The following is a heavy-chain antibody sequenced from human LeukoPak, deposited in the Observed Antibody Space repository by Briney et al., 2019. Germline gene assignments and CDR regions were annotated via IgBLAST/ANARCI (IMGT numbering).Heavy chain of an antibody. Sequence: ASVKISCKASGYTFTDYYMHWVQQAPGKGLEWMGRVDPEDGETIYAEQFQGRVTITADTSTDTAYMELSSLRSEDTAVYYCATGGIAAAGFDYWGQGTLVTVSS. CDR2: VDPEDGET. CDR3: ATGGIAAAGFDY. CDR1: GYTFTDYY. J-gene: IGHJ4*02. D-gene: IGHD6-13*01. V-gene: IGHV1-69-2*01.